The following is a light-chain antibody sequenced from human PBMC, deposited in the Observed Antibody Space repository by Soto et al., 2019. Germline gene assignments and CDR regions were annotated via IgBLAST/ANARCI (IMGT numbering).Light chain of an antibody. CDR3: QSYDSSLSGWV. Sequence: QSALTQPPSVSGAPGQRVTVSCIGSSSNIGAGYPVHWYQQVPGTAPKLVIYGNTNRPSGVPDRFSGSKSDTSASLAITGLQAEDEADYHCQSYDSSLSGWVFGGGTKLTVL. CDR1: SSNIGAGYP. CDR2: GNT. J-gene: IGLJ3*02. V-gene: IGLV1-40*01.